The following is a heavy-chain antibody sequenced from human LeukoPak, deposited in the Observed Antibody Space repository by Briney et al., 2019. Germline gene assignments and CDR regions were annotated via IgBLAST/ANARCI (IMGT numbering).Heavy chain of an antibody. J-gene: IGHJ4*02. CDR1: GFTFSSYG. CDR3: AKDGTAMALRY. Sequence: GGSLRLSCAASGFTFSSYGMHWVRQAPGKGLEWVAVISYDGSNKYYADSAKGRFTISRDNSKNTLYLQMNSLRAEDTAVYYCAKDGTAMALRYWGQGTLVTVSS. V-gene: IGHV3-30*18. CDR2: ISYDGSNK. D-gene: IGHD5-18*01.